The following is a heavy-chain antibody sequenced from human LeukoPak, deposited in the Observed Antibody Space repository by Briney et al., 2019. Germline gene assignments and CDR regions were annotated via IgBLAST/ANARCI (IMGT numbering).Heavy chain of an antibody. D-gene: IGHD6-19*01. V-gene: IGHV3-21*01. CDR1: GFTFTTYS. Sequence: GGSLRLSCEASGFTFTTYSMTWVRQAPGKGLEWVSIISSGSSAIFSADALKGRFTISRDDAKNLLYLDMNSLRAEDTAVYYCARDVISSGWYVDYFDYWGQGTLVTVSS. CDR3: ARDVISSGWYVDYFDY. J-gene: IGHJ4*02. CDR2: ISSGSSAI.